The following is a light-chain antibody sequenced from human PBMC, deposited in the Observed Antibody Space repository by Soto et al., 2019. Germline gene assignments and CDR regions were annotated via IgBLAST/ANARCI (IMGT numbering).Light chain of an antibody. CDR3: QVWDSSSELGV. V-gene: IGLV3-21*04. CDR2: YDS. Sequence: SYELTQPPSVSVAPGKTARITCGGNNIGSKSVHWYQQKPGQAPVLVIYYDSDRPSGIPERFSGSNSGNTATLTISRVEAGDEADYYCQVWDSSSELGVFGGGTKLTVL. CDR1: NIGSKS. J-gene: IGLJ3*02.